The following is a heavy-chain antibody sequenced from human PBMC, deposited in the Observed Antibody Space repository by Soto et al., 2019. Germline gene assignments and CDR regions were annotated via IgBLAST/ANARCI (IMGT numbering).Heavy chain of an antibody. J-gene: IGHJ4*02. CDR3: ARDLVPGYTGFSDY. CDR2: ISAYNGNT. CDR1: GYTFSNYG. Sequence: ASVKVSCKTSGYTFSNYGINWVRQAPGHGLEWMGWISAYNGNTNFAQKLQGRVSLTTDTSSTTAYMELRSLTSDDTAVYYCARDLVPGYTGFSDYWGQGTLVTVSS. V-gene: IGHV1-18*01. D-gene: IGHD5-12*01.